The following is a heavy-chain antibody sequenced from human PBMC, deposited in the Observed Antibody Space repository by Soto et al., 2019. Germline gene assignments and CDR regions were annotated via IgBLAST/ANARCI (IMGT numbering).Heavy chain of an antibody. D-gene: IGHD6-13*01. CDR1: GGSISSGGYS. CDR3: ARALGIAAAGTFWYFDL. CDR2: IYHSGST. V-gene: IGHV4-30-2*01. J-gene: IGHJ2*01. Sequence: QLQRQESGSGLVKPSQSLSLTCAVSGGSISSGGYSWSWIRQPPGKGLEWIGYIYHSGSTYYNPSLKSRVTISVDRSKNQFSLKLSSVTAADTAVYYCARALGIAAAGTFWYFDLWGRGTLVTVSS.